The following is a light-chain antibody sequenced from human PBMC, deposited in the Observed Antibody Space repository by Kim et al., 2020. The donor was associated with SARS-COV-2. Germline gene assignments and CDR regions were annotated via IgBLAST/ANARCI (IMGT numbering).Light chain of an antibody. J-gene: IGKJ5*01. V-gene: IGKV3-11*01. CDR3: QQRNEWPPMT. Sequence: SPGETATLSCRASQNVDSCLAWYQQKPAQAPTLLIYDTSNRATGIPARFSGSGSGTEFTLTIISLEPEDFAVYYCQQRNEWPPMTFGQGTRLEIK. CDR1: QNVDSC. CDR2: DTS.